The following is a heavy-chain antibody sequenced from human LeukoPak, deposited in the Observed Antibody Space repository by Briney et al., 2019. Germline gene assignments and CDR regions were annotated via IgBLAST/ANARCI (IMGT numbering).Heavy chain of an antibody. Sequence: SETLSLTCTVSGASISSRDYYWVWIRQPPGKGLEWIGSIYYSGSTYYNPSLKSRVTISVDTSKNQFSLKLSSVTAADTAVYYCARQEQLQQPIRGYWGQGTLVTVSS. CDR3: ARQEQLQQPIRGY. CDR1: GASISSRDYY. J-gene: IGHJ4*02. D-gene: IGHD6-6*01. V-gene: IGHV4-39*01. CDR2: IYYSGST.